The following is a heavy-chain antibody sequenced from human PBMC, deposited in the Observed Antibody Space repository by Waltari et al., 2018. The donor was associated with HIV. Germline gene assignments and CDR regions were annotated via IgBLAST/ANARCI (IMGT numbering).Heavy chain of an antibody. CDR3: ARVRTVTQEIVVVPAANYYYYGMDV. CDR1: GGTFSSYA. CDR2: VIPIFGTA. Sequence: QVQLVQSGAEVKKPGSSVKVSCKASGGTFSSYAISWVRQAPGQGLAWMGGVIPIFGTANYAQKFQGRVTITADESTSTAYMELSSLRSEDTAVYYCARVRTVTQEIVVVPAANYYYYGMDVWGQGTTVTVSS. V-gene: IGHV1-69*01. J-gene: IGHJ6*02. D-gene: IGHD2-2*01.